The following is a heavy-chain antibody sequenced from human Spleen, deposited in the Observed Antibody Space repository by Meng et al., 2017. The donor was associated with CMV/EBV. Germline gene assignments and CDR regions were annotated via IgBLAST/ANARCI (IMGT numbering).Heavy chain of an antibody. CDR1: GGNFSNYG. CDR2: IIPIFGTA. Sequence: KASGGNFSNYGVNWVRQAPGQGLEWMGGIIPIFGTANYAQKFQGRVTITTDESTTTAYMELSGLRSDDTAVYYCAREGVVGTTIYFDYWGQGTLVTVSS. CDR3: AREGVVGTTIYFDY. V-gene: IGHV1-69*05. J-gene: IGHJ4*02. D-gene: IGHD1-1*01.